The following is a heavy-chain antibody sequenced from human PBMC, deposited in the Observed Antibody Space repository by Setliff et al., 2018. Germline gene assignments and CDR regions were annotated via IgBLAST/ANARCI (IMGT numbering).Heavy chain of an antibody. CDR2: ISSSNSGM. D-gene: IGHD5-12*01. J-gene: IGHJ4*02. CDR3: ARGIGTLDISRYFDY. CDR1: GPTFSRYS. Sequence: PGGSLRLSCAAPGPTFSRYSMNWVRQAPGKGLEWISYISSSNSGMYYADSVKGRFTISRDSAKSSVYLQMNSHRAEDTAVYYCARGIGTLDISRYFDYWGQGTLVTVSS. V-gene: IGHV3-48*01.